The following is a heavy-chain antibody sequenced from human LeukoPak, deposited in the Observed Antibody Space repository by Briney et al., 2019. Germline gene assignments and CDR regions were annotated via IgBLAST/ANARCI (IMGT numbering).Heavy chain of an antibody. V-gene: IGHV4-61*08. CDR3: ARRLDYYYGMDV. CDR2: IYYSGST. Sequence: SETLSLTCTVSGGSISSGDYYWDWICQPPGKGLEWIGYIYYSGSTNYNPSLKSRVTISVDTSKNQFSLKLSSVTAADTAVYYCARRLDYYYGMDVWGQGTTVTVSS. CDR1: GGSISSGDYY. D-gene: IGHD4-11*01. J-gene: IGHJ6*02.